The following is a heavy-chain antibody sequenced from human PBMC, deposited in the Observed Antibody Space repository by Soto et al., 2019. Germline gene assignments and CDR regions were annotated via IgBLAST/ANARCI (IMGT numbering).Heavy chain of an antibody. CDR3: ASLSAGYGSGSSYLDY. Sequence: SETLSLTCAVYGGSFSGYYWSWIRQPPGKGLEWIGEINHSGSTNYNPSLKSRVTISVDTSKNQFSLKLSSVTAADTAVYYCASLSAGYGSGSSYLDYWGQGTLVTVSS. V-gene: IGHV4-34*01. D-gene: IGHD3-10*01. J-gene: IGHJ4*02. CDR2: INHSGST. CDR1: GGSFSGYY.